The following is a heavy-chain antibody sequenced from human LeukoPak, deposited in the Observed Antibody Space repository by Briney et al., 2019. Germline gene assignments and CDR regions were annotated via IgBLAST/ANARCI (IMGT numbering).Heavy chain of an antibody. J-gene: IGHJ4*02. Sequence: SETLSLTCAVYGGSSSGYYWSWIRQPPGKGLEWIGEINHSGSTNYNPSLKSRVTISVDTSKNQFSLKLTSVTAADTAVYYCARGRTYGYYHRAPRGFDYWGQGSLVTVSS. CDR3: ARGRTYGYYHRAPRGFDY. V-gene: IGHV4-34*01. CDR1: GGSSSGYY. CDR2: INHSGST. D-gene: IGHD3-3*01.